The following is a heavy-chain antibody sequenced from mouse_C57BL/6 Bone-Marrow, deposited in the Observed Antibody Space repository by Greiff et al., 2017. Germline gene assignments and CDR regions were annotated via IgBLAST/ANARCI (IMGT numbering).Heavy chain of an antibody. J-gene: IGHJ4*01. CDR2: IDPEDGDT. CDR1: GFNIKDYY. V-gene: IGHV14-1*01. D-gene: IGHD2-14*01. Sequence: VQLQQSGAELVRPGASVKLSCTASGFNIKDYYMHWVKQRPEQGLEWIGRIDPEDGDTEYAPKFQGKATMTADTSSTTAYLQVSSLTSEDTAVYYCTREYDGPPYYYAMDYWGQGTSVTVSS. CDR3: TREYDGPPYYYAMDY.